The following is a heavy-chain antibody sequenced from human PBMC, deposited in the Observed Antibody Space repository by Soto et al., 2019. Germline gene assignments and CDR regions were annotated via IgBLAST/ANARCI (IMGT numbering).Heavy chain of an antibody. CDR1: GFTFSSYA. CDR2: ISGSGDNT. Sequence: PGGSLRLSCAASGFTFSSYAMSWVRQAPGKGLEWVSSISGSGDNTYYADSVKGQFTFSRDNSKHTLYLQMNSLRAEDTAIYYCAKDPSYWGQGTLVTVSS. J-gene: IGHJ4*02. V-gene: IGHV3-23*01. CDR3: AKDPSY.